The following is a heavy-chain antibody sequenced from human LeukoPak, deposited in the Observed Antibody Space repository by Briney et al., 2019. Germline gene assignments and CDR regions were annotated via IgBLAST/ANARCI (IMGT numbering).Heavy chain of an antibody. V-gene: IGHV1-69*01. Sequence: SVKVSCKASGGTFSSYAISGVRQAPGQGLEWMGGIIPIFGTANYAQKFQGRVTITADESTSTAYMELSSLRSEDTAVYYCASFNACGGDCYSSPDYFDYWGQGTLVTVSS. CDR1: GGTFSSYA. CDR3: ASFNACGGDCYSSPDYFDY. CDR2: IIPIFGTA. J-gene: IGHJ4*02. D-gene: IGHD2-21*01.